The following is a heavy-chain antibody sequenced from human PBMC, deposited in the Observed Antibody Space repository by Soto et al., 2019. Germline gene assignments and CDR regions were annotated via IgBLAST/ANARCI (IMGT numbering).Heavy chain of an antibody. D-gene: IGHD3-3*01. CDR2: IKQDGSEK. J-gene: IGHJ6*02. Sequence: EVQLVESGGGLVQPGGSLRLSCAASGFTFSSYWMSWVRQAPGKGLEWVANIKQDGSEKYYVDSVKGRFTISRDNAKNSLYLQMNSLRAEDTAVYYCARVGRSYDFWSGYSLYPSYYGMDVWGQGTTVTVSS. CDR1: GFTFSSYW. CDR3: ARVGRSYDFWSGYSLYPSYYGMDV. V-gene: IGHV3-7*01.